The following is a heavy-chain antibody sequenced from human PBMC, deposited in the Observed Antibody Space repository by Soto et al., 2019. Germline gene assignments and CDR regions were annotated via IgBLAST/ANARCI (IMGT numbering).Heavy chain of an antibody. D-gene: IGHD1-1*01. V-gene: IGHV3-64D*06. CDR3: VKGMSGTTPYGMDV. CDR1: GFTFSSYA. J-gene: IGHJ6*02. CDR2: ISSNGGST. Sequence: GGPLRLSCSPSGFTFSSYAMHWVRQAPGKGLEYVSAISSNGGSTYYADSVKGRFTISRDNSKNTLYLQMSSLRAEDTAVYYCVKGMSGTTPYGMDVWGQGTTVTVSS.